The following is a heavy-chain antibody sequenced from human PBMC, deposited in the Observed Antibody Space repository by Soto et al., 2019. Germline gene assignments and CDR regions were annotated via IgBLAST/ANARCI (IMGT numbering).Heavy chain of an antibody. Sequence: SGPTLVNPTQTLTLTCTLSGFSLSTSGVGVGWIRQPPGKALEWLALIYWNDDKQYSPSLKSRLTITKDTSKNQVVLIMTNMDPVDTATYYCAHRGRISPTVFDYWGQGTLVTVSS. CDR1: GFSLSTSGVG. CDR3: AHRGRISPTVFDY. V-gene: IGHV2-5*01. CDR2: IYWNDDK. J-gene: IGHJ4*02. D-gene: IGHD2-15*01.